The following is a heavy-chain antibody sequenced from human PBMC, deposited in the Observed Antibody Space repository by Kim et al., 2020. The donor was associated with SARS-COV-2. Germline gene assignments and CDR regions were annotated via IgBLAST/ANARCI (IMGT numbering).Heavy chain of an antibody. Sequence: DSVKGRFTISSDNAKNSLYLQMNSLRAEDTAVYYCASGKKQSIAAAGIDYWGQGTLVTVSS. J-gene: IGHJ4*02. V-gene: IGHV3-48*03. D-gene: IGHD6-13*01. CDR3: ASGKKQSIAAAGIDY.